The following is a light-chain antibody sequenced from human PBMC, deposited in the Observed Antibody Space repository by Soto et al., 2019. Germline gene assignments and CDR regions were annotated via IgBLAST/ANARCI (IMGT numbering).Light chain of an antibody. Sequence: QSVLTQPPSASGTPGQSVTIPCTGTSSDVGDYNYASWYQQHPGKAPKLMIYEVSRRPSGVPDRFSGSKSDNTASLTVSGLQAEDEADYYCSSNAGSNNLVFGGGTKLTVL. CDR3: SSNAGSNNLV. J-gene: IGLJ2*01. CDR1: SSDVGDYNY. V-gene: IGLV2-8*01. CDR2: EVS.